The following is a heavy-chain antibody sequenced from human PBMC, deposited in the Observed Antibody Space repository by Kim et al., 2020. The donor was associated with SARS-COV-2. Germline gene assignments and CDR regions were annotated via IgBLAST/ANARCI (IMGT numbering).Heavy chain of an antibody. Sequence: SNTIFADSVKARFTISRDNAKNTLYLQMNRLRAEDTAVYYCARTSNRGFDNWGQGTLVTVSS. J-gene: IGHJ4*02. V-gene: IGHV3-74*01. CDR3: ARTSNRGFDN. CDR2: SNT. D-gene: IGHD3-16*01.